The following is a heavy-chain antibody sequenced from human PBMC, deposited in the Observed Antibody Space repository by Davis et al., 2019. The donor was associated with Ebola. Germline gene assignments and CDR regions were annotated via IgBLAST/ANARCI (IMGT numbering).Heavy chain of an antibody. CDR3: ARTLGSFDY. Sequence: GSLRLSCAVYGGSFSGYYWSWIRQPPGKGLEWIGEINHSGSTNYNPSLKSRVTISVDTSKNQFSLKLSSVTAADTAVYYCARTLGSFDYWGQGTLVTVSS. D-gene: IGHD3-10*01. V-gene: IGHV4-34*01. CDR2: INHSGST. J-gene: IGHJ4*02. CDR1: GGSFSGYY.